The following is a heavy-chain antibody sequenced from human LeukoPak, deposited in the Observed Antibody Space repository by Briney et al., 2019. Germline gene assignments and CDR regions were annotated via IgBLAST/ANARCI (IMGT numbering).Heavy chain of an antibody. CDR2: ISSSSSYI. D-gene: IGHD2-2*01. CDR3: ARDPERQVLEPEGGY. V-gene: IGHV3-21*01. J-gene: IGHJ4*02. Sequence: GGSLRLSCAASGFTFSSYSMNWVRQAPGKGLEWVSSISSSSSYIYYADSVKGRFTISRDNAKNSLYLQMNSLRAEDTAVYYCARDPERQVLEPEGGYWGQGTLVTVSS. CDR1: GFTFSSYS.